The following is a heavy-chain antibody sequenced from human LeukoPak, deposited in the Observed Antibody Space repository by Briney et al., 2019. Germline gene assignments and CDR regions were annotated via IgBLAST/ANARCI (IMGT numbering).Heavy chain of an antibody. CDR1: GGSISSSSYY. CDR3: ARASRGNSVGGDY. J-gene: IGHJ4*02. D-gene: IGHD4-23*01. CDR2: IYYSGST. V-gene: IGHV4-39*07. Sequence: PSETLSLTCTVSGGSISSSSYYWGWIRQPPGKGLEWIGSIYYSGSTYYNPSLKSRVTISLDTSKNQFSLKLSSVTAADTAMYYCARASRGNSVGGDYWGQGTLVTVSS.